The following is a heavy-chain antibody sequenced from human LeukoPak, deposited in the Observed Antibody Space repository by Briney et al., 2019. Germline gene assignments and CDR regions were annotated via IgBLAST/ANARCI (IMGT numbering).Heavy chain of an antibody. CDR2: INRSGRA. D-gene: IGHD6-19*01. V-gene: IGHV4-34*01. CDR1: GGSFSGDY. CDR3: ARDPGGWGAFDI. Sequence: PSETLSLTCAVYGGSFSGDYWSWIRQPPGKGLEWIGDINRSGRAVYNTSLKSRVIISVDTSKNQFSLKLSSVTAADTAVYYCARDPGGWGAFDIWGQGTMVTVSS. J-gene: IGHJ3*02.